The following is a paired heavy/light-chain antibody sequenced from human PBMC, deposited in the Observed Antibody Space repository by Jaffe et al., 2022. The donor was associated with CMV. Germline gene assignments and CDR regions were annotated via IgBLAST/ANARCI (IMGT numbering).Light chain of an antibody. J-gene: IGLJ3*02. CDR1: SSNIGAGYD. CDR3: QSYDSSLSVWV. Sequence: QSVLTQPPSVSGAPGQRVTISCTGSSSNIGAGYDVHWYQQLPGTAPKLLIYGNSNRPSGVPDRFSGSKSGTSASLAITGLQAEDEADYYCQSYDSSLSVWVFGGGTKLTVL. V-gene: IGLV1-40*01. CDR2: GNS.
Heavy chain of an antibody. CDR1: GGSISSSSYY. CDR3: ARHYSGRGREYDFWSGSSKDWFDP. D-gene: IGHD3-3*01. Sequence: QLQLQESGPGLVKPSETLSLTCTVSGGSISSSSYYWGWIRQPPGKGLEWIGSIYYSGSTYYNPSLKSRVTISVDTSKNQFSLKLSSVTAADTAVYYCARHYSGRGREYDFWSGSSKDWFDPWGQGTLVTVSS. V-gene: IGHV4-39*01. J-gene: IGHJ5*02. CDR2: IYYSGST.